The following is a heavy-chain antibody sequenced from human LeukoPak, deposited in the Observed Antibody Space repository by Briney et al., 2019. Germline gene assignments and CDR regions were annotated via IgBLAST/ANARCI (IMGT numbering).Heavy chain of an antibody. Sequence: GGSQRLSCAASGFSFSTYSMNWVRQAPGKGLEWVSSISSTSSYIYYADSVKGRFTISRDNAKNSLYLQMNSLGADDTALYYCARDGRSSWYEDYWGQGTLVTVSS. J-gene: IGHJ4*02. D-gene: IGHD6-13*01. V-gene: IGHV3-21*01. CDR1: GFSFSTYS. CDR2: ISSTSSYI. CDR3: ARDGRSSWYEDY.